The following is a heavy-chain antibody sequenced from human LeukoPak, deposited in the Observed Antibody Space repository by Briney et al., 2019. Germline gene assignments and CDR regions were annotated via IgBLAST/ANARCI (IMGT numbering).Heavy chain of an antibody. V-gene: IGHV4-61*02. J-gene: IGHJ4*02. CDR2: IYTSGST. CDR1: GGSISSGSYY. CDR3: ARVLGSGYYYYFDY. D-gene: IGHD3-22*01. Sequence: PSQTLSLTCTVSGGSISSGSYYWSWIRQPAGKGLEWIGRIYTSGSTNYNPSLKSRVTISVDTSKNQFSLKLSSVTAADTAVYYCARVLGSGYYYYFDYWGQGTLVTVSS.